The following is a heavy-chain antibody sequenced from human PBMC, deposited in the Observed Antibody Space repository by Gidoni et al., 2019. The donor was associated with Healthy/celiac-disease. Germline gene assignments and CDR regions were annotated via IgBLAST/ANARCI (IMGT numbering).Heavy chain of an antibody. J-gene: IGHJ2*01. V-gene: IGHV4-4*07. CDR2: IYTSGST. Sequence: QVQLQESGPGLVKPSETLSLTCTGAGGSISSYYWSWIRQPAGKGLEWIGRIYTSGSTNYNPSLKSRVTMSVDTSKNQFSLKLSSVTAADTAVYYCARDSERAAHNYWYFDLWGRGTLVTVSS. CDR1: GGSISSYY. D-gene: IGHD6-6*01. CDR3: ARDSERAAHNYWYFDL.